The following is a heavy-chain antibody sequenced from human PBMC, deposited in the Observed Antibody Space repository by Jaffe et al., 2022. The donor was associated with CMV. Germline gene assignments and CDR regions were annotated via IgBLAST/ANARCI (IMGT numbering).Heavy chain of an antibody. CDR1: GGTFSSYA. D-gene: IGHD3-22*01. J-gene: IGHJ4*02. Sequence: QVQLVQSGAEVKKPGSSVKVSCKASGGTFSSYAISWVRQAPGQGLEWMGRIIPILGIANYAQKFQGRVTITADKSTSTAYMELSSLRSEDTAVYYCARDKGRRYDSSGYYYVPFDYWGQGTLVTVSS. V-gene: IGHV1-69*09. CDR2: IIPILGIA. CDR3: ARDKGRRYDSSGYYYVPFDY.